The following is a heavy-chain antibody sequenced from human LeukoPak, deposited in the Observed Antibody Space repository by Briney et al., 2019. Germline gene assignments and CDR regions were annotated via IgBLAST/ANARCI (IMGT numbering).Heavy chain of an antibody. V-gene: IGHV4-59*01. CDR3: ARGLDGIFDY. Sequence: SETLSLTCTVSGGSITDYYWSWIRQPPGKGLEWIGYIYYSGSTNYNPSLKSRVTISVQTSKNQFSLKLSSVTAADTAVYYCARGLDGIFDYWGQGTLVTVSS. CDR1: GGSITDYY. D-gene: IGHD5-24*01. CDR2: IYYSGST. J-gene: IGHJ4*02.